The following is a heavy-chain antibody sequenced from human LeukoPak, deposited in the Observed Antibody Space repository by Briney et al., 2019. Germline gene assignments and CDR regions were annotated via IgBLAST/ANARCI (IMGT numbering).Heavy chain of an antibody. J-gene: IGHJ4*02. D-gene: IGHD5-24*01. CDR3: ARRRLGYYFDY. V-gene: IGHV4-34*01. Sequence: PSETLSLTCAVYGGSFSGYYWSWIRQPPGKGLEWIGEINPRGSTNYNPSLKSRVTLSADTSKNLFSLTLNSVTAADTAVYYCARRRLGYYFDYWGQGTLVTVSS. CDR1: GGSFSGYY. CDR2: INPRGST.